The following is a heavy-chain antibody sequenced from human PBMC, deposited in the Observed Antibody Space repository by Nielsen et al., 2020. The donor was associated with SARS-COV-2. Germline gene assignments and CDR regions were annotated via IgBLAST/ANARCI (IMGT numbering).Heavy chain of an antibody. V-gene: IGHV3-9*01. J-gene: IGHJ3*02. D-gene: IGHD3-22*01. Sequence: LKISCAASGFTFDDYAMHWVRQAPGKGLEWVSGISWNSGSIGYADSVKGRFTISRDNAKNSLYLQMNSLRAEDTALYYCAKGSMIARAFDIWGQGTMVTVSS. CDR1: GFTFDDYA. CDR2: ISWNSGSI. CDR3: AKGSMIARAFDI.